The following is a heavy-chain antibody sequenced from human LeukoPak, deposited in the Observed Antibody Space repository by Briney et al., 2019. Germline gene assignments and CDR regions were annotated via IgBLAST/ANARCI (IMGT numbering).Heavy chain of an antibody. CDR2: IYTSGST. CDR3: ARENSGSYREFDY. Sequence: SETLSITCTVSGGSISSYYWSWIRQPAGKGLEWIGRIYTSGSTNYNASLKSRVSMSVDTSKNQFSLKLSSVTAADTAVFYCARENSGSYREFDYRGQGTLVTVSS. J-gene: IGHJ4*02. D-gene: IGHD1-26*01. CDR1: GGSISSYY. V-gene: IGHV4-4*07.